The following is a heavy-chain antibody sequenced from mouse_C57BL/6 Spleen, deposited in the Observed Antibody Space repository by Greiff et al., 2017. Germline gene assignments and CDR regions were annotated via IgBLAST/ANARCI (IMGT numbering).Heavy chain of an antibody. Sequence: VQLQQSGAELVRPGASVKLSCTASGFNIKAYYMPWVKQRPEQGLEWIGRIDPEDGDTEYAPKFQGKATMTADTSSNTAYLQLSSLTSEDTAVYYCTTGPLRSPDYWGQGTTLTVAS. D-gene: IGHD1-1*01. V-gene: IGHV14-1*01. J-gene: IGHJ2*01. CDR1: GFNIKAYY. CDR3: TTGPLRSPDY. CDR2: IDPEDGDT.